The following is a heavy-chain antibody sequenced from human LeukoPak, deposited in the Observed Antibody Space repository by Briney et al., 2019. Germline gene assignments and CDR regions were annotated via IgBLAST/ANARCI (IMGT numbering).Heavy chain of an antibody. CDR2: ISSRGSYI. CDR3: AREDGYNRRGDAFDI. J-gene: IGHJ3*02. CDR1: GFTFSGYE. D-gene: IGHD5-24*01. Sequence: GGSLRLSCAASGFTFSGYEMNWVRQAPGKGLEWVSSISSRGSYIYYADSVKGRFTISRDNAKNSLYLQMNSLRAEDTAVYDCAREDGYNRRGDAFDIWGQGTIVTVSS. V-gene: IGHV3-21*01.